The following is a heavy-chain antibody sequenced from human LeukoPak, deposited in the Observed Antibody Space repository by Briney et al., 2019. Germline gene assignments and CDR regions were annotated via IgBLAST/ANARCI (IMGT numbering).Heavy chain of an antibody. CDR3: AKDSTMVRGAAPYNWFDP. V-gene: IGHV3-30*02. CDR1: GFTFSSYG. Sequence: SGGSLRLSCAASGFTFSSYGMHWVRQAPGKGLEWVAFIRYDGSNKYYADSVKGRFTISRDNSKNTLYLQMNSLRAEDTAVYYCAKDSTMVRGAAPYNWFDPWGQGTLVTVSS. CDR2: IRYDGSNK. J-gene: IGHJ5*02. D-gene: IGHD3-10*01.